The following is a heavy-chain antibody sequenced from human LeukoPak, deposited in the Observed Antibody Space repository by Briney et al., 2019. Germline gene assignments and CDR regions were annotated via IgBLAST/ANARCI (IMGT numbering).Heavy chain of an antibody. CDR1: GFTFSSYA. V-gene: IGHV3-23*01. D-gene: IGHD2-2*02. J-gene: IGHJ6*02. CDR2: VSGSGGST. Sequence: GGSLRLSCAASGFTFSSYAMSWVRQAPGKGLEWVSAVSGSGGSTYYADSVKGRFTISRDNSKNTLYLQMNSLRAEDTAVYYAGYCSSTSCYKGWPSVYYGMDVWGQGTTVTVSS. CDR3: GYCSSTSCYKGWPSVYYGMDV.